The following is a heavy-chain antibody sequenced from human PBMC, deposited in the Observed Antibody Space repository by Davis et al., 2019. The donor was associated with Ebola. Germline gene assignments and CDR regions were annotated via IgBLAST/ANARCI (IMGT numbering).Heavy chain of an antibody. CDR2: ISYDGSNK. CDR1: GFTFSTYG. V-gene: IGHV3-30*03. D-gene: IGHD4-17*01. CDR3: VSGDGGGY. J-gene: IGHJ4*02. Sequence: PGGSLRLSCAASGFTFSTYGVHWVRQAPGKGLEWVAVISYDGSNKYYADSVKGRFTIYRDNSKNTLYLQVNSLRAEDTAVYYCVSGDGGGYWGQGTLVTVSS.